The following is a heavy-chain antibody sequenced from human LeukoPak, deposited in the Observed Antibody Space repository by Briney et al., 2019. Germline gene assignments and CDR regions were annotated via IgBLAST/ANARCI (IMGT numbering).Heavy chain of an antibody. V-gene: IGHV3-30-3*01. Sequence: PGGSLRLSCAASGFTFSSYAMHWVRQAPGKGLEWVAVISYDGSNKYYADSVKGRFTISRDNSKNTLYLQMNSLRAEDTAVYYCAAPVGMDVWAKGPRSPSP. J-gene: IGHJ6*02. CDR1: GFTFSSYA. CDR3: AAPVGMDV. CDR2: ISYDGSNK.